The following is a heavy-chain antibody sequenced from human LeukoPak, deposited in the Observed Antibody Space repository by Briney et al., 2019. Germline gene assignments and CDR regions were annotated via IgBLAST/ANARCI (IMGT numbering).Heavy chain of an antibody. J-gene: IGHJ6*02. V-gene: IGHV4-59*01. Sequence: SETLPLTCTVSGGSISSYYWSWIRQPPGKGLEWIGYIYYSGSTNYNPSLKSRVTISVDTSKNQFSLKLSSVTAADTAVYYCARGYSGYENYGMDVWGQGTTVTVSS. CDR3: ARGYSGYENYGMDV. CDR1: GGSISSYY. CDR2: IYYSGST. D-gene: IGHD5-12*01.